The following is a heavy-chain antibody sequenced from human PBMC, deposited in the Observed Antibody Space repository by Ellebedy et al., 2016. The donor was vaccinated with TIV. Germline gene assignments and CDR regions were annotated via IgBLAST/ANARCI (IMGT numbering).Heavy chain of an antibody. CDR2: IDEAGTGT. V-gene: IGHV3-74*01. J-gene: IGHJ4*02. Sequence: GESLKISCAVSGFSLSSNWIHWVRQAPGKGLVWVSRIDEAGTGTSYADSVRGRFTISRDTAKNTVYLQMNSLQVEDTAVYYCATVFDYWGQGTPVTVSS. CDR1: GFSLSSNW. CDR3: ATVFDY.